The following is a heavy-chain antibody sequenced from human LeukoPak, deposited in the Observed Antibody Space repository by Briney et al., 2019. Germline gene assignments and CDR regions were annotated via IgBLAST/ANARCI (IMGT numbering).Heavy chain of an antibody. CDR3: ARADYGGATDY. Sequence: PGESLRLSCAASGFTFSSYDMHWVRKGTGKGLEWVSAIGTAGDTYYPGSVKGRFTISRENAKNSLYLQMNSLRAGDTAVYYCARADYGGATDYWGQGTLVTVSS. V-gene: IGHV3-13*04. J-gene: IGHJ4*02. D-gene: IGHD4-23*01. CDR1: GFTFSSYD. CDR2: IGTAGDT.